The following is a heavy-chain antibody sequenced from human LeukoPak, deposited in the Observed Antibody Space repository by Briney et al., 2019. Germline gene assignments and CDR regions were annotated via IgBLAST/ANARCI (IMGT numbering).Heavy chain of an antibody. CDR2: IYWDDDK. J-gene: IGHJ4*02. D-gene: IGHD4-17*01. Sequence: ESGPTLVNPTQTLTLTCTFSGFSLNTGGVGVGWIRQPPGKALEWLALIYWDDDKRYSPSLKSRLTITKDTSKNQVVLTMTNMDPVDTATYYCAHAMTTVTFFDNWGQGTLVTVSS. V-gene: IGHV2-5*02. CDR3: AHAMTTVTFFDN. CDR1: GFSLNTGGVG.